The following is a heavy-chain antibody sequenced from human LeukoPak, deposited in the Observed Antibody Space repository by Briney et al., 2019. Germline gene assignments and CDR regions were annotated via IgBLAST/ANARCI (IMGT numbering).Heavy chain of an antibody. CDR1: GYTFTSKF. V-gene: IGHV1-46*01. CDR3: AIWAGEANNNLWSSPFDH. Sequence: GASVKVSCKASGYTFTSKFIHWVRQAPGQGLEWMGIINPSAGSTNFPQKFQGRVTMTRDTSTSTVYMELSNLRSEDTAVYYCAIWAGEANNNLWSSPFDHWGQGTLVTVSS. D-gene: IGHD3-3*01. J-gene: IGHJ4*02. CDR2: INPSAGST.